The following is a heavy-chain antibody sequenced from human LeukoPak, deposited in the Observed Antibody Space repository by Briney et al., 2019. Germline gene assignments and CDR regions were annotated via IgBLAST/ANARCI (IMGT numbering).Heavy chain of an antibody. CDR3: ARDAIAYYYYYMDV. V-gene: IGHV1-18*01. CDR2: ISAYNGNT. CDR1: GYTFTSYG. J-gene: IGHJ6*03. Sequence: ASVKVSCKASGYTFTSYGISWVRQAPGQGLEWMGWISAYNGNTNYAQKLQGRVTMTTDTSTSTAYMELRSLRSDDTAVYYCARDAIAYYYYYMDVWGKGTTVTVSS.